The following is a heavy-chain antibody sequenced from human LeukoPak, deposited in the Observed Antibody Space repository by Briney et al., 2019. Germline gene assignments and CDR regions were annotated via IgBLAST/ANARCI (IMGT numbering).Heavy chain of an antibody. CDR1: GGSVNRDSYY. D-gene: IGHD3-10*01. CDR3: ARVTQTDWGVIHY. V-gene: IGHV4-61*01. Sequence: PSETLSLTCTVSGGSVNRDSYYWSWIRRPPGKGLEWIGYVYYTGSTNYNPSLESRVTISVDTSRNQFSLKLSSVSAADTAIYYCARVTQTDWGVIHYWGQGTLVTVAS. CDR2: VYYTGST. J-gene: IGHJ4*02.